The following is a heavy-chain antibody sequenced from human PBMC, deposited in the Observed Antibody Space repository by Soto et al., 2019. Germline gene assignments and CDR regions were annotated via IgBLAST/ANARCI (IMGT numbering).Heavy chain of an antibody. Sequence: EVQLVESGGGLVKPGGSLRLSCAASGFAFNSYNMNWVRQAPGKGLEWVSSISSSGSHIYYGESVKGRFTISRDNAKKVLFLQMNGLRAEDTAVYYCAREWPNYYENLEGAFDIWGQGTMVTVSS. CDR2: ISSSGSHI. CDR1: GFAFNSYN. D-gene: IGHD3-22*01. CDR3: AREWPNYYENLEGAFDI. J-gene: IGHJ3*02. V-gene: IGHV3-21*01.